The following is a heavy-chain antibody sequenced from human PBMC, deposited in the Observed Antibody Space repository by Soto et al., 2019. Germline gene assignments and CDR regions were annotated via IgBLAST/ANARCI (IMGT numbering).Heavy chain of an antibody. CDR1: GGSIGSGGYS. D-gene: IGHD1-1*01. CDR2: IYHSGST. V-gene: IGHV4-30-2*01. Sequence: SETLSLTCAVSGGSIGSGGYSWSWIRQPPGKGLEWIGYIYHSGSTYYNPSLKSRVTISVDRSKNQFSLKLSSVTAADTAVYYCAIAGISNPTRNAANCFDPWGQGTLVTVSS. J-gene: IGHJ5*02. CDR3: AIAGISNPTRNAANCFDP.